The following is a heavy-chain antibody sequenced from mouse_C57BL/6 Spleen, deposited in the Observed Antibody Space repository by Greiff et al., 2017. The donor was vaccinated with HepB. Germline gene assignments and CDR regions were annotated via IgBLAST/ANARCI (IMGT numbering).Heavy chain of an antibody. CDR1: GYSFTGYY. CDR3: GRPSWFAY. CDR2: INPSTGGT. J-gene: IGHJ3*01. V-gene: IGHV1-42*01. Sequence: VQLQQSGPELVKPGASVKISCKASGYSFTGYYMNWVKQSPEKSLEWIGEINPSTGGTTYNQKFKAKATLTVDKSSSTAYMQLKSLTSEDSAVYYCGRPSWFAYWGQGTLVTVSA.